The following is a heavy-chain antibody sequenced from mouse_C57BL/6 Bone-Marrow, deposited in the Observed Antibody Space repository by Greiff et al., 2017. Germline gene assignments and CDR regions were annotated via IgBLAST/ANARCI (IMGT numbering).Heavy chain of an antibody. CDR2: IYPRSGNT. CDR3: ARFHYYGSTHWYFDV. D-gene: IGHD1-1*01. V-gene: IGHV1-81*01. J-gene: IGHJ1*03. Sequence: QVQLKESGAKLARPGASVKLSCKASGYTFTSYGISWVKQRTGQGLEWIGEIYPRSGNTYYNEKFKGKATLTADKSSSTAYMELRSLTSEDSAVYFCARFHYYGSTHWYFDVWGTGTTVTVSS. CDR1: GYTFTSYG.